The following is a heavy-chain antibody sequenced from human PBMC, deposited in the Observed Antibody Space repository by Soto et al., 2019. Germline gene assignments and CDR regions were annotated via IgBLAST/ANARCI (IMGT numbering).Heavy chain of an antibody. Sequence: GGSLRLSCAASGFPFSSYVMSWVRQAPGKGLEWVSGISVGGSNTFYADYVKGRFTISRDNSKNTLLLQMNSLGAEDTAVYYCAKDSKKSSSWPRGSYFDYWGQGIGVTVSS. D-gene: IGHD2-2*01. CDR1: GFPFSSYV. J-gene: IGHJ4*02. CDR2: ISVGGSNT. CDR3: AKDSKKSSSWPRGSYFDY. V-gene: IGHV3-23*01.